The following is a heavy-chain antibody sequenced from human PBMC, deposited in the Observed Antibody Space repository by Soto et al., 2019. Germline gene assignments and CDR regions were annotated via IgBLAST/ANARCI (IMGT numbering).Heavy chain of an antibody. CDR1: GYTFTNYG. D-gene: IGHD6-19*01. Sequence: QVQLVQSGAEVKRPGASVKVSCKASGYTFTNYGIHWVRQAPGQRLEWMGWINAGSGYTRYSQRFQGRVTITRDTSASTAYMELNSLRSEDTAVYYCARSGYSSGWYHWYFDFWGRGTLVTVSS. CDR3: ARSGYSSGWYHWYFDF. CDR2: INAGSGYT. J-gene: IGHJ2*01. V-gene: IGHV1-3*01.